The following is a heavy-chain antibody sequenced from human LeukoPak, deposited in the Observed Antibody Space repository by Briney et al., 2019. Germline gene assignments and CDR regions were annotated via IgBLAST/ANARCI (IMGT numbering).Heavy chain of an antibody. J-gene: IGHJ4*02. V-gene: IGHV4-39*01. D-gene: IGHD6-13*01. CDR2: IYYSGST. CDR1: GGSISSSSYY. Sequence: KTSETLSLTCTVSGGSISSSSYYWGWIRQPPGKGLEWIGSIYYSGSTYYNPSLKSRVTISVDTSKNQFSLKLSSVTAADTAVYYCARHFWIAAAGNAFNFDYWGQGTLVTVSS. CDR3: ARHFWIAAAGNAFNFDY.